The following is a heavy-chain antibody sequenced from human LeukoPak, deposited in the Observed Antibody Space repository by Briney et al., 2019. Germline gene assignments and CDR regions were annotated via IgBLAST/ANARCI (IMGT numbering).Heavy chain of an antibody. D-gene: IGHD3-22*01. CDR2: IYYSGST. CDR1: GGSFSGYY. J-gene: IGHJ4*02. Sequence: PSETLSLTCAVYGGSFSGYYWSWIRQPPGKGLEWIGYIYYSGSTNYNPSLKSRVTISVDTSKNQFSLKLSSVTAADTAVYYCARAGAGYDSSGYYSYYFDYWGQGTLVTVSS. V-gene: IGHV4-59*01. CDR3: ARAGAGYDSSGYYSYYFDY.